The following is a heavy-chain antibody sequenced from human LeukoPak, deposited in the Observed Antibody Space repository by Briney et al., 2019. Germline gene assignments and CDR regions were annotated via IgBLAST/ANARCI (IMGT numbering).Heavy chain of an antibody. CDR3: ARATYYYDSSGYTYYFDY. CDR2: TFYSGST. CDR1: GGSISSYY. D-gene: IGHD3-22*01. V-gene: IGHV4-59*01. J-gene: IGHJ4*02. Sequence: SETLSLTCTVSGGSISSYYWSWIRQPPGKGLEWIGFTFYSGSTNYNPSLKSRVTISADTSKNQFSLKLSSVTAADTAVYYCARATYYYDSSGYTYYFDYWGQGTLVTVSS.